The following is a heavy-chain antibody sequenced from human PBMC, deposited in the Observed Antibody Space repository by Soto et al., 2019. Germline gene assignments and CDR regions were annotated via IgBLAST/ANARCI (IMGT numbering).Heavy chain of an antibody. D-gene: IGHD2-2*01. Sequence: QVQLVQSGAEVKRPGSSVKVSCKASGGTFSSYAIRWVRQAPGQGLEWMGGIIPIFGTANYAQKFQGRVTITADESTSTAYMELSSLRSEDTDVYYCAGDIVLVPAARLGYWGQGTLVTVSS. J-gene: IGHJ4*02. V-gene: IGHV1-69*12. CDR1: GGTFSSYA. CDR3: AGDIVLVPAARLGY. CDR2: IIPIFGTA.